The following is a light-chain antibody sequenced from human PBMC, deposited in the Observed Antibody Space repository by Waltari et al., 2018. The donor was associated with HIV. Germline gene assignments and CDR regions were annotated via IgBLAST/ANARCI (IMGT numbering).Light chain of an antibody. J-gene: IGLJ1*01. V-gene: IGLV3-1*01. CDR2: QDS. CDR1: KLGAKY. Sequence: SYELTQPPSVSVSPGQTASITCSGDKLGAKYACWYQQKPGQSPVLVIYQDSKRPSGTPERFSGSNSGITATLTISGTQAMGEADYYCQAWDSSTEGYVFGTGTKVTVI. CDR3: QAWDSSTEGYV.